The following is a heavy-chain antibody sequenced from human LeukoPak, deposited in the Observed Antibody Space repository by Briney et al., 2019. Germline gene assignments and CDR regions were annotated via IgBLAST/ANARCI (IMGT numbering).Heavy chain of an antibody. CDR3: ARDAGLGYCSSTSCRRGHWFDP. D-gene: IGHD2-2*01. CDR1: GYTFTGYY. Sequence: ASVKVSCKASGYTFTGYYMHWVRQAPGQGLEWMGWINPNSGGTNYAQKFQGRVTMTRDTSISTAYMELSRLRSDDTAVYYCARDAGLGYCSSTSCRRGHWFDPWGQGTLVTVSS. J-gene: IGHJ5*02. V-gene: IGHV1-2*02. CDR2: INPNSGGT.